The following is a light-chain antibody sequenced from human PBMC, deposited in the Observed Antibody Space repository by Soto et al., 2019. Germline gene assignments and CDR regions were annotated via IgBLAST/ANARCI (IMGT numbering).Light chain of an antibody. J-gene: IGKJ2*01. CDR3: QQFGNSPYT. CDR2: GAS. V-gene: IGKV3-20*01. CDR1: QTFSSTY. Sequence: EIVLTQSPGPLSLSPGEGATLSCRASQTFSSTYLTWYQQKPGRALSLLIHGASTRAAGIPDRFSASGSWTHFTLTIKRLEPEYFAVYFCQQFGNSPYTFGQGTTVEIK.